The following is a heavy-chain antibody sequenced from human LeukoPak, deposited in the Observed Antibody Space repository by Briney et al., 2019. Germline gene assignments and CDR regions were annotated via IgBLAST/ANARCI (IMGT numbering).Heavy chain of an antibody. CDR1: GFIFSNYW. Sequence: GGSLRLSCAASGFIFSNYWMSWVRQAPGKGLEWVANIKQDGSDKYYVDSVKGRFTISRDNAKNSLYLQMNSLRAEDTAVYYCARRYFDYWGQGALVTVSS. V-gene: IGHV3-7*01. CDR2: IKQDGSDK. J-gene: IGHJ4*02. CDR3: ARRYFDY.